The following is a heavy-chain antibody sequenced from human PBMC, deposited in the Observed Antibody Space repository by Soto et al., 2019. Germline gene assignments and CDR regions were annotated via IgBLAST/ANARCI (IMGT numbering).Heavy chain of an antibody. V-gene: IGHV3-7*05. CDR2: IQQHGSGQ. Sequence: EVQLVESGGGLVQPGGSLRLSCAASGFTFSGYWMSWVRQAPGKGLEWVANIQQHGSGQFYVDSVKGRFTISRDTAKNSLYLHMNTLRAEATAVYYCAREALCGQGTTVPVSS. CDR1: GFTFSGYW. CDR3: AREAL. J-gene: IGHJ6*02.